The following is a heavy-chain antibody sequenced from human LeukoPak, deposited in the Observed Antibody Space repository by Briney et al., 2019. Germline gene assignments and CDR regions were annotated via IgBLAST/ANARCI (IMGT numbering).Heavy chain of an antibody. D-gene: IGHD3/OR15-3a*01. CDR3: ARLNRDFWTGYTYDN. CDR2: IYASGST. Sequence: SETLSLTCTVSGGSINSYYWSWIRQPPEKGLEWLGYIYASGSTNYNPSLKSRVTISVDTSKNQFSLKVNSVTAADTAVYYCARLNRDFWTGYTYDNWGQGTLVTVSS. CDR1: GGSINSYY. J-gene: IGHJ4*02. V-gene: IGHV4-4*09.